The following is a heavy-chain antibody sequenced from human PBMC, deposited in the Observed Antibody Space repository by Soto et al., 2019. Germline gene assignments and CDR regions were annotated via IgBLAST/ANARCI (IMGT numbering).Heavy chain of an antibody. CDR2: IWYDGSNK. D-gene: IGHD6-6*01. J-gene: IGHJ6*03. V-gene: IGHV3-33*01. CDR1: GFTFSSYG. CDR3: ARGSSVGYYMDC. Sequence: GGSLRLSCAASGFTFSSYGMHWVRQAPGKGLEWVAVIWYDGSNKYYADSVKGRFTISRDNSKNTLYLQMNSLRAEDTAVYYCARGSSVGYYMDCWGKGTTVTVSS.